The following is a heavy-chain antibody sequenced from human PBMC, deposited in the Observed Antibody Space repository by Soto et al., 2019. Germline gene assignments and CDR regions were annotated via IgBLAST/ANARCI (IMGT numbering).Heavy chain of an antibody. CDR1: GYTFTSYA. Sequence: AASVKVSCKASGYTFTSYAMHWVRQAPGQRLEWMGWINAGNGNTKYSQKFQGRVTITRDTSASTAYMELSSLRSEDTAVYYCARDFRLQLWNDYFDYWGQGTLVTVSS. CDR2: INAGNGNT. D-gene: IGHD5-18*01. CDR3: ARDFRLQLWNDYFDY. J-gene: IGHJ4*02. V-gene: IGHV1-3*01.